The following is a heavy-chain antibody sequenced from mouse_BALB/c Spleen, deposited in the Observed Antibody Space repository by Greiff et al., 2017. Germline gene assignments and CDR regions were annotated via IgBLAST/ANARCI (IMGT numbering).Heavy chain of an antibody. CDR3: ARGRGSYWYFDV. Sequence: EVKLQESGPGLVKPSQSLSLTCTVTGYSITSDYAWNWIRQFPGNKLEWMGYISYSGSTSYNPSLKSRISITRDTSKNQFFLQLNSVTTEDTATYYCARGRGSYWYFDVWGAGTTVTVSS. V-gene: IGHV3-2*02. CDR2: ISYSGST. CDR1: GYSITSDYA. D-gene: IGHD1-1*01. J-gene: IGHJ1*01.